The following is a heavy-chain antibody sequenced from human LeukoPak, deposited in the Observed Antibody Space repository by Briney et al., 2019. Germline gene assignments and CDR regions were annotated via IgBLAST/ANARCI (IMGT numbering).Heavy chain of an antibody. D-gene: IGHD3-22*01. Sequence: SETLSLTCTISGGSISSTNYYWGWIRQPPGKGLEWIGSVSYSGNAYYNPSLKSRVNIFVDTSKNQFSLKLRSVTAADTAFYYCARHLSSEAYSALDYWGQGALVTVSS. CDR2: VSYSGNA. V-gene: IGHV4-39*01. CDR1: GGSISSTNYY. CDR3: ARHLSSEAYSALDY. J-gene: IGHJ4*02.